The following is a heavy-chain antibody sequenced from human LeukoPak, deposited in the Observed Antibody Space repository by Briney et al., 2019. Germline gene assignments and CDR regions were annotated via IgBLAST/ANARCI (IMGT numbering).Heavy chain of an antibody. J-gene: IGHJ4*02. D-gene: IGHD5/OR15-5a*01. V-gene: IGHV3-74*01. CDR2: ISTDGYTT. CDR1: GLAFSAYK. Sequence: GGSLRLSCAASGLAFSAYKMHWVRQAPRKGLVWVSRISTDGYTTDYADFVQGRFTASRDNSKNTLYLQMNSLRAEDTAVYYCAKGVSGYWGQGTLVTVSS. CDR3: AKGVSGY.